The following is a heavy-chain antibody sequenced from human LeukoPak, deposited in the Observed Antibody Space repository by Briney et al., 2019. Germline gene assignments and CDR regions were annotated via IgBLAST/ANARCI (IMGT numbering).Heavy chain of an antibody. CDR1: GYTFTSCG. Sequence: ASVKVSCKASGYTFTSCGISWVRQAPGQGLEWMGWISAYNGNTNYAQKLQGRVTMTTDTSTSTAYMELRSLRSDDTAVYYCARDVMVRGVRYYYYAMDVWGQGTTVTVSS. D-gene: IGHD3-10*01. V-gene: IGHV1-18*01. J-gene: IGHJ6*02. CDR3: ARDVMVRGVRYYYYAMDV. CDR2: ISAYNGNT.